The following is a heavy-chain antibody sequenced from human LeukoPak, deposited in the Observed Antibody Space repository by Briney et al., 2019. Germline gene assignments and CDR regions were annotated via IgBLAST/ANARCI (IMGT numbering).Heavy chain of an antibody. CDR1: GFTFSSYA. Sequence: GGSLRLSCAASGFTFSSYAMHWVRQAPGKGPEYVSAISGNGANTFYANSVKGRFTISRDNSKNTLYLQMGSLRAEDMAVYYCARDKLWFGGNDYWGQGTLVTVSS. V-gene: IGHV3-64*01. J-gene: IGHJ4*02. CDR2: ISGNGANT. CDR3: ARDKLWFGGNDY. D-gene: IGHD3-10*01.